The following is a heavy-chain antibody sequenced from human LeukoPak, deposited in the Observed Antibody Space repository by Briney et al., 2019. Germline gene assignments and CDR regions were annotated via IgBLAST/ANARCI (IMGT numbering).Heavy chain of an antibody. CDR3: AKRGAYPNWFDP. J-gene: IGHJ5*02. Sequence: SGGSLRLSCAASGFTFNNYAMSWVRQAPGKGLEWVSGITGSGFSTYYADSLKGRFTISRDNSKNTLYLQMNSVRAEDTAVYYCAKRGAYPNWFDPWGQGTLVTVSS. D-gene: IGHD3-16*01. V-gene: IGHV3-23*01. CDR2: ITGSGFST. CDR1: GFTFNNYA.